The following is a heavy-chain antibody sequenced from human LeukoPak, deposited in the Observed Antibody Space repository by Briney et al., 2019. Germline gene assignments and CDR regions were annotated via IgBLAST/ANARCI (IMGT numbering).Heavy chain of an antibody. CDR3: ARHEYSYGFFDY. CDR2: INHSGST. Sequence: SETLSLTCAVYGGSFSGYYWSWIRQPPGKGLEWIGEINHSGSTNYNPSLKSRVTISVDTSKNQFSLKLSSVTAADTAVYYCARHEYSYGFFDYWGQRTLVTVSS. V-gene: IGHV4-34*01. J-gene: IGHJ4*02. D-gene: IGHD5-18*01. CDR1: GGSFSGYY.